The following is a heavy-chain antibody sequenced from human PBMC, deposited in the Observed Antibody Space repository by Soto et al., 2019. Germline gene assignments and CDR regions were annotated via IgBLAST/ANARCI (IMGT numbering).Heavy chain of an antibody. CDR1: GFSFRSYA. D-gene: IGHD3-16*01. Sequence: EVKLLESGGGLVQPGGSLRLSCAASGFSFRSYAMTWVRQAPGKGLDWVSTISAIGGSTYYVDSVKGRFTISRDNSKNTLYLQMNRLRAEDTAVYYCAKDLGTQGEYFDYWGQVTLVTVSS. V-gene: IGHV3-23*01. CDR3: AKDLGTQGEYFDY. J-gene: IGHJ4*02. CDR2: ISAIGGST.